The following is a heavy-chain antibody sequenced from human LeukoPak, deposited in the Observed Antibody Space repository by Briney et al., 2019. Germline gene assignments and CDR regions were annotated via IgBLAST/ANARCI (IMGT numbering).Heavy chain of an antibody. CDR2: IYYSGST. V-gene: IGHV4-39*02. CDR1: GGSIASRSYY. CDR3: MREVVNGSGSYNYFDY. Sequence: SETLSLTCTVSGGSIASRSYYWGWIRQPPGKGLEWSGSIYYSGSTYDNPSLKSRVTISVDTSKNQFSLKLSSVTAADTAVYYCMREVVNGSGSYNYFDYWGQGTQVTVSS. D-gene: IGHD3-10*01. J-gene: IGHJ4*02.